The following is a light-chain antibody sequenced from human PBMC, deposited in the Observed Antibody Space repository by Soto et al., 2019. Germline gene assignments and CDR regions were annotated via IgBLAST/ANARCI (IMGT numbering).Light chain of an antibody. CDR2: GAS. V-gene: IGKV3-20*01. J-gene: IGKJ1*01. CDR1: QSVSTSY. CDR3: KQYGSSRT. Sequence: EIVLTQSPGTLSLSPGERATLSCRASQSVSTSYLAWYQQKPGQAPRLLVYGASSRATGIPDRFSVSGSGTDFTLTISRLEPEDFAVYYFKQYGSSRTFGQGTKVEIK.